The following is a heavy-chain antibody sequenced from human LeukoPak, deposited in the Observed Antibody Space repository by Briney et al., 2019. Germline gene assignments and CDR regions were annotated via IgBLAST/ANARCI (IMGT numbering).Heavy chain of an antibody. V-gene: IGHV3-21*04. CDR1: GFTFSSYS. CDR2: ISSSSSYI. J-gene: IGHJ4*02. CDR3: AKEGPARPVY. D-gene: IGHD6-6*01. Sequence: GGSLRLSCAASGFTFSSYSMNWVRQAPGKGLEWVSSISSSSSYIYYADSVKGRFTISRDNAKNSLYLQMNSLRAEDTAVYYCAKEGPARPVYWGQGTLVTVSS.